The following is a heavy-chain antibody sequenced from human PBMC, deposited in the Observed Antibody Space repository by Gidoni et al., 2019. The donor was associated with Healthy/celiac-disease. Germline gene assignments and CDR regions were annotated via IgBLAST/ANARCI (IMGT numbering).Heavy chain of an antibody. CDR3: ARDVVVPAAKSYNWFDP. Sequence: QVQLVQSGAEVKKPGSSVKVSCKASGGTFSSYAISWVRQAPGQGLEWMGRIIPILGIANYAQKFQGRVTITADKSTSTAYMELSSLRSEDTAVYYCARDVVVPAAKSYNWFDPWGQGTLVTVSS. J-gene: IGHJ5*02. CDR2: IIPILGIA. V-gene: IGHV1-69*04. CDR1: GGTFSSYA. D-gene: IGHD2-2*01.